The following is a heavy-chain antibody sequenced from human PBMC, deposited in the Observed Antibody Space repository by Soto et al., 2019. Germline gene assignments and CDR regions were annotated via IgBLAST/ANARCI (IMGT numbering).Heavy chain of an antibody. CDR2: ISYDGSNK. D-gene: IGHD6-19*01. V-gene: IGHV3-30*18. Sequence: RGSLRLSCAASGFTFSSYGMHWVRQAPGKGLEWVAVISYDGSNKCYADSVKGRFTISRDNSKNTLYLQMNSLRAEDTAVYYCEKVLKWLGAKPTYDYWGQGTLVTVYS. J-gene: IGHJ4*02. CDR1: GFTFSSYG. CDR3: EKVLKWLGAKPTYDY.